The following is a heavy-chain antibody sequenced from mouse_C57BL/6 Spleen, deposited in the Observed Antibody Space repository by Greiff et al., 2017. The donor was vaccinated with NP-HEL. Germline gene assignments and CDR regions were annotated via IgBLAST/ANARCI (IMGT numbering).Heavy chain of an antibody. CDR2: INPNNGGT. V-gene: IGHV1-26*01. J-gene: IGHJ2*01. CDR3: ARGCFDY. Sequence: EVQLQQSGPELVKPGASVKISCKASGYTFTDYYMNWVKQSHGKSLEWIGDINPNNGGTSYNQKFKGKATLTVDKSSSTAYMELRSLTSEDSAVYYCARGCFDYWGHCTTLTVSS. CDR1: GYTFTDYY.